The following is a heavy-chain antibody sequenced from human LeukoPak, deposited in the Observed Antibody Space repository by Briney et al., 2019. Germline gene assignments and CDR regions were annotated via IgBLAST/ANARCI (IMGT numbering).Heavy chain of an antibody. Sequence: PSEALSLTCTVSGDSVSIYYWSWIRQPPGKGLEWIGSIYHSGSTYYKPSLKSRVTISVDTSKNQFSLKLTSVTAADTAVYYCARVRDGDYCDYWGQGILVTVSS. CDR2: IYHSGST. V-gene: IGHV4-38-2*02. J-gene: IGHJ4*02. D-gene: IGHD4-17*01. CDR3: ARVRDGDYCDY. CDR1: GDSVSIYY.